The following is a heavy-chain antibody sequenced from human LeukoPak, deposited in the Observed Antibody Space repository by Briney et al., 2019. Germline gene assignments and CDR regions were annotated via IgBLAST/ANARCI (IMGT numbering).Heavy chain of an antibody. CDR2: FDPEDGET. Sequence: ASVKVSCKVSGYTLTELSMYWVRQAPGKGLEWMGGFDPEDGETIYAQKFQGRVTMTEDTSTDTAYMELSSLRSEDTAVYYCATDLRTYSSSWLPFDYWGQGTLVTVSS. CDR1: GYTLTELS. CDR3: ATDLRTYSSSWLPFDY. V-gene: IGHV1-24*01. D-gene: IGHD6-13*01. J-gene: IGHJ4*02.